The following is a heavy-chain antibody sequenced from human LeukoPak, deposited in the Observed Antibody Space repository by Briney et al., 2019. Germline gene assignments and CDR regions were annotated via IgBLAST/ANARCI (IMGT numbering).Heavy chain of an antibody. V-gene: IGHV4-34*01. J-gene: IGHJ6*03. CDR2: INHSGST. CDR3: ARGYSSSNGYYYHMDV. CDR1: GGSFSGYY. Sequence: PSETLSLTCAVYGGSFSGYYWSWIRQPPGKGLERIGEINHSGSTNYNPSLKSRVTISVDTSKNQFSLKLSSLTAADTAVYYCARGYSSSNGYYYHMDVWGKGTTVTVSS. D-gene: IGHD6-13*01.